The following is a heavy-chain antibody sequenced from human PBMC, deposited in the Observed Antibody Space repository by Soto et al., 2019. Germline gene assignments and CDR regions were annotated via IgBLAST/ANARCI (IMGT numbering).Heavy chain of an antibody. CDR2: IYDTGISGYTPST. V-gene: IGHV4-59*01. CDR3: ARGEDAFFYYGLDV. CDR1: GGSITSSY. Sequence: SETLSLTCTVSGGSITSSYWSWIRRPPGKGLEWIAYIYDTGISGYTPSTSYNPSLKSRVTMSVDTSKSQFSLQLTSVTAADTAVYYCARGEDAFFYYGLDVWGQGITVTVSS. J-gene: IGHJ6*02.